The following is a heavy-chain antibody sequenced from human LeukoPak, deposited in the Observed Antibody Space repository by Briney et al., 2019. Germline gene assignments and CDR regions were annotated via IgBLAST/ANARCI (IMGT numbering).Heavy chain of an antibody. CDR1: GFTFSSYA. J-gene: IGHJ4*02. V-gene: IGHV3-23*01. CDR2: ISGSGGST. Sequence: GGSLRLSCAASGFTFSSYAMSWVRQAPGKGLEWVSAISGSGGSTYYADSVKGRFTISRDNSKNTLYLQMNSLRAEDTAVYYCARDRDYYDSPRHFDYWGQGTLVTVSS. D-gene: IGHD3-22*01. CDR3: ARDRDYYDSPRHFDY.